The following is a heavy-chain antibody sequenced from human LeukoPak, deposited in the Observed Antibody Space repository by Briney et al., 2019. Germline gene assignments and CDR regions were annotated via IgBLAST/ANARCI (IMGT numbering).Heavy chain of an antibody. Sequence: PGGSLRLSCAASGFTFSSFGMHWVRQAPGKGLEWVAVIWYDGSNKYYADSVKGRFTISRDNSKNTLYLQMNSLRAEDTAVYYCARAPGYIYGLDYWGQGTLVTVSS. CDR1: GFTFSSFG. D-gene: IGHD5-18*01. V-gene: IGHV3-33*01. CDR2: IWYDGSNK. J-gene: IGHJ4*02. CDR3: ARAPGYIYGLDY.